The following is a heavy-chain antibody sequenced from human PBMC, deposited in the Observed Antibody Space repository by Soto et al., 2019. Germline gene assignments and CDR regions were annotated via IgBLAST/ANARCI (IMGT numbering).Heavy chain of an antibody. J-gene: IGHJ4*02. Sequence: QVQLQESGPGLVKPSQTLSLTCTVSGGSISSGGYYWSWIRQHPGKGLEWIGYIYYSGSTYYNPSLKSGVTTSVDPYKSQSSLKLSSVTAADTAVYYCAREGRRYYYDSSGYYYFDYWGQGTLVTVSS. CDR2: IYYSGST. D-gene: IGHD3-22*01. V-gene: IGHV4-31*03. CDR1: GGSISSGGYY. CDR3: AREGRRYYYDSSGYYYFDY.